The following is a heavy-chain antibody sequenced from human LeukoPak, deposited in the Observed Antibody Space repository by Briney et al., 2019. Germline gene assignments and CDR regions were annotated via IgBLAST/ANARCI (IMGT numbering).Heavy chain of an antibody. Sequence: ASVKVSCKASGGTFSSYAISWVRQAPGQGLEWMGGIIPIFGTANYAQKFQGRVTITADKSTSTAYMELSSLRSEDTAVYYWARASSLVVAAPYYFDYWGQGTLVTVSS. CDR1: GGTFSSYA. J-gene: IGHJ4*02. CDR2: IIPIFGTA. CDR3: ARASSLVVAAPYYFDY. D-gene: IGHD2-15*01. V-gene: IGHV1-69*06.